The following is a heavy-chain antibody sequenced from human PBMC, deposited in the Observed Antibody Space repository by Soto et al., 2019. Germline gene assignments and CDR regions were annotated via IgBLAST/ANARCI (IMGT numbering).Heavy chain of an antibody. CDR3: ARDRHPIWFGELGSWFDP. D-gene: IGHD3-10*01. V-gene: IGHV1-3*01. CDR1: GYTFTSYA. CDR2: INAGNGNT. J-gene: IGHJ5*02. Sequence: QVQLVQSGAEVKKPGASVKVSCKASGYTFTSYAMHWVRQAPGQRLEWMGWINAGNGNTKYSQKFQGRVTINRDTAARTAYMELSSLRSEDTAVYYCARDRHPIWFGELGSWFDPWGQGTLVTVSS.